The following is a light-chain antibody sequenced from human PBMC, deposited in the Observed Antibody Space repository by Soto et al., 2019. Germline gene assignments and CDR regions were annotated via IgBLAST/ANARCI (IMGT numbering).Light chain of an antibody. V-gene: IGKV1-5*03. CDR1: PSISTW. J-gene: IGKJ4*02. Sequence: DIQMTQSPSTLSASVGDRVTITCRASPSISTWLAWYQQKPGKAPKLLIYKASSLEGGVPSRFSGSGSGTEFNITISSLQPDYFATYYCQQYNTCPLTFGGGTAVEIK. CDR2: KAS. CDR3: QQYNTCPLT.